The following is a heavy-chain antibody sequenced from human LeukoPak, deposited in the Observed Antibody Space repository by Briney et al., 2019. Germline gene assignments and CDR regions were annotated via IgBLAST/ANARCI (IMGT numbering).Heavy chain of an antibody. D-gene: IGHD2-21*01. Sequence: SETLSLTCTVSGASISSSHYYWGWVRQSPGKGLEWIGSIFHSGSTYYNPSLKSRVTISVDTAKNHFSLNLNSVTAADTAVYYCATPAPYHIYYFHFWCQGALVTVSS. CDR3: ATPAPYHIYYFHF. CDR2: IFHSGST. J-gene: IGHJ4*02. CDR1: GASISSSHYY. V-gene: IGHV4-39*02.